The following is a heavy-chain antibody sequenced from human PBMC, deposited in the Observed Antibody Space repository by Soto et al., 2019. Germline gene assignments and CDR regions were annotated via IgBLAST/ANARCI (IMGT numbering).Heavy chain of an antibody. CDR2: TYYRSRWYN. J-gene: IGHJ6*03. D-gene: IGHD1-7*01. V-gene: IGHV6-1*01. CDR1: GDSVSRNSAA. Sequence: PSETLSLTCAISGDSVSRNSAAWNWIRLSPSRGLEWLARTYYRSRWYNDYAVSVRSRRTVNPDTSKNQFSLQLTSVTPEGTAVYYCAGTTSHQWYYMDVWGKGTTVTVS. CDR3: AGTTSHQWYYMDV.